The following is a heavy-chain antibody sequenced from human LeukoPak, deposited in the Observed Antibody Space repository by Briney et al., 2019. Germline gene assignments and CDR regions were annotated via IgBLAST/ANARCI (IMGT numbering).Heavy chain of an antibody. J-gene: IGHJ4*02. CDR1: GFTFSNYG. CDR2: IWHDGSNK. Sequence: PGGSLRLSCATSGFTFSNYGMHWVRQAPGKGLEWVAVIWHDGSNKYYAGSVKGRFTVSRDNSKNTLYLQMNSLRAEDTAVYYCANNFDYWGQGTLVTVSS. V-gene: IGHV3-33*03. CDR3: ANNFDY.